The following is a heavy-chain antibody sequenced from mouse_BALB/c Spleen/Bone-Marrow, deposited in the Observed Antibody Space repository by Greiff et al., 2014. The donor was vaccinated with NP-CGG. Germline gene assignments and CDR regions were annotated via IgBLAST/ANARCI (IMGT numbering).Heavy chain of an antibody. V-gene: IGHV2-6-1*01. Sequence: VQVVESGPGLVAPSQSLSNTCTISGFSLTNYGVHWVRQPPGKGLEWLVVIWSDGSTTYNSALKSRLSISKDNSKSQVFLKMNSLQTDDTAMYYCARHRYYAMDYWGQGTSVTVSS. CDR1: GFSLTNYG. CDR3: ARHRYYAMDY. J-gene: IGHJ4*01. CDR2: IWSDGST.